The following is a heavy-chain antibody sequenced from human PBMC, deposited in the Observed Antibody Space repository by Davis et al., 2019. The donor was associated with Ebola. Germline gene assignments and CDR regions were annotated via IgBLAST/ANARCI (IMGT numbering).Heavy chain of an antibody. D-gene: IGHD1-1*01. J-gene: IGHJ6*04. CDR3: ARRYLGTYYYYGMDV. CDR2: ISYDGSNK. V-gene: IGHV3-30-3*01. CDR1: GFTFSSYA. Sequence: GGSLRLSCAASGFTFSSYAMHWVRQAPGKGLEWVAVISYDGSNKYYADSVKGRFTISRDNAKNTLYLQMNSLRAEDTAVYYCARRYLGTYYYYGMDVWGKGTTVTVSS.